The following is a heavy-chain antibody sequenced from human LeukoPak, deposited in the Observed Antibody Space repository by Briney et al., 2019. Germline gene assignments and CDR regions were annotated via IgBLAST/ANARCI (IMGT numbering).Heavy chain of an antibody. J-gene: IGHJ4*02. CDR1: GFTFSGHW. V-gene: IGHV3-7*01. D-gene: IGHD1-14*01. CDR3: TRDRSRAEDD. CDR2: INQGGSDK. Sequence: GETLRLSCAASGFTFSGHWMSWVRQAPGKGLEWVANINQGGSDKYYVDSVKGRFTISRDNANNLLYLQMNSLRGEDTAVYYCTRDRSRAEDDWGQGTLVTVSS.